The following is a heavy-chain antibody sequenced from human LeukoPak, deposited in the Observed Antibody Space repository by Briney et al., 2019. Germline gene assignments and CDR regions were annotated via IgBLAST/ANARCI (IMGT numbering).Heavy chain of an antibody. CDR2: IYHSGST. J-gene: IGHJ3*02. D-gene: IGHD5-18*01. CDR3: ASSGYSYGYDAFDI. V-gene: IGHV4-4*02. Sequence: SETLSLTCAVSGGSISSSNWWSWVRQPPGKGLEWIGEIYHSGSTNYNPSLKSRVTISVDKSKNQFSLKLSSVTAADTAVYYCASSGYSYGYDAFDIWGQGTMVTVSS. CDR1: GGSISSSNW.